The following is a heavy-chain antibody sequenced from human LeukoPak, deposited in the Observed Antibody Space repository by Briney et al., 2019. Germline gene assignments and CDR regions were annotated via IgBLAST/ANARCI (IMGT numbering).Heavy chain of an antibody. CDR2: INAGNGNT. V-gene: IGHV1-3*01. J-gene: IGHJ4*02. CDR1: GYTFTTYA. CDR3: AREYYDILTGYYFLDY. Sequence: ASVKVSCRTSGYTFTTYAIHWVRQAPGQRLEWMGWINAGNGNTKYSQKSEGRVTITRDTAASTAYVELSSLRFEDTAVYYCAREYYDILTGYYFLDYWGQGTLVAVSS. D-gene: IGHD3-9*01.